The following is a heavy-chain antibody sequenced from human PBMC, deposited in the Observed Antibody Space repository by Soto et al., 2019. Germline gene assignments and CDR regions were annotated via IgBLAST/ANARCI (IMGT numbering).Heavy chain of an antibody. J-gene: IGHJ5*02. CDR3: ARRLNLGSFDH. V-gene: IGHV4-59*01. Sequence: PSETLSLTCNVSGVSLTGYHWNWIRQPPGKTLEWIGFVYHSGGVSYNPSLKGRASISVDRSKNQFSLRLSSVTASDTAVYYCARRLNLGSFDHWGQGTLVTV. CDR1: GVSLTGYH. D-gene: IGHD3-10*01. CDR2: VYHSGGV.